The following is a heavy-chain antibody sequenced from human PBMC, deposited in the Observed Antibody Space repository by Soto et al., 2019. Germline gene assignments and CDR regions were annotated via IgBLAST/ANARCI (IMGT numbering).Heavy chain of an antibody. Sequence: GGSLRLSCTASGFRFSSYGMNWVRQAPGKGLEWVSSISSGSSFIYYADSVKGRFTISRDNAKNSLYLQMNSLRADDTAIYYCTRVLFGGYYGYEFDFWGQGTQVTVSS. CDR2: ISSGSSFI. V-gene: IGHV3-21*01. CDR1: GFRFSSYG. CDR3: TRVLFGGYYGYEFDF. J-gene: IGHJ4*02. D-gene: IGHD1-26*01.